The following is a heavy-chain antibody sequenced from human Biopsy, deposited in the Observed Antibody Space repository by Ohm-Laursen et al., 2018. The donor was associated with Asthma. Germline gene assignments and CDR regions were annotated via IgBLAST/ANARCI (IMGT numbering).Heavy chain of an antibody. V-gene: IGHV1-3*04. J-gene: IGHJ3*01. D-gene: IGHD3-9*01. CDR1: GYNFISFA. Sequence: ASVKVSCKASGYNFISFAIHWVRQAPGQRLEWMGWVNTGNGDTKYSQKFQGRVTITRGTSASTAYMELRSLRSEDTATYYCAGTYFDFLTGQVKDVFFVWFPGTLVPVSS. CDR2: VNTGNGDT. CDR3: AGTYFDFLTGQVKDVFFV.